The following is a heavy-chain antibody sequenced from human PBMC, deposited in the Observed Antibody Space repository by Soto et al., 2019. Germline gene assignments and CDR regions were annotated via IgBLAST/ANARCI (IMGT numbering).Heavy chain of an antibody. D-gene: IGHD3-16*02. CDR3: ARLPGDYIWGSYRYYFDY. CDR2: IYYSGST. J-gene: IGHJ4*02. Sequence: SETLSLTCTVSGGSISSSSYYWGWIRQPPGKGLEWIGSIYYSGSTYYNPSLKSRVTISVDTSKNQFSLKLSSVTAADTAVYYCARLPGDYIWGSYRYYFDYWGQGTLVTVSS. CDR1: GGSISSSSYY. V-gene: IGHV4-39*01.